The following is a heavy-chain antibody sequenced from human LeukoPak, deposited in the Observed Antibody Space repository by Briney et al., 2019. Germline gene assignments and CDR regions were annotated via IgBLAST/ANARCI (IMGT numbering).Heavy chain of an antibody. CDR3: AREAWYNWFDP. CDR1: GGSISSYY. Sequence: SETLSLTCTVSGGSISSYYWSWIRQPPGKGLEWIGYIYYSGSTNYNPSLKSRVTISVDTSKNQFSLKLSSVTAADTAVYYCAREAWYNWFDPWGQGTLVTVSS. CDR2: IYYSGST. V-gene: IGHV4-59*01. J-gene: IGHJ5*02.